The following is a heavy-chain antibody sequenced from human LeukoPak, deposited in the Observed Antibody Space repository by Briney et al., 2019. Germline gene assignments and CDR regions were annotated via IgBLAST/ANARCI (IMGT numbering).Heavy chain of an antibody. CDR3: ATASQPGTTFDY. Sequence: TGGSLRLSCAASGFTFSNYWMHWVRQAPGKGLVWVSRINLDGSSATYADSVKGRFTISRDNSKNSLYLQMNSLRLEDTAFYYCATASQPGTTFDYWGQGTLVTASS. CDR2: INLDGSSA. J-gene: IGHJ4*02. D-gene: IGHD1-14*01. CDR1: GFTFSNYW. V-gene: IGHV3-74*01.